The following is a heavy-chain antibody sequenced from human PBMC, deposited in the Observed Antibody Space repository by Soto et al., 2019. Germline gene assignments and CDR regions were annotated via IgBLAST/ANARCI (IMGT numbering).Heavy chain of an antibody. Sequence: EVLLVESGGGLVKPGGSLRLSCAASGFTFNNYNMNWVRQAPGRGLEWISSINRVSNSISYADSVKGRFTISRDNAKNSLYLQMGSLRAEDTGVYYCARDRLGSETYRRRLDYWGQGTLVSVSS. V-gene: IGHV3-21*01. CDR1: GFTFNNYN. J-gene: IGHJ4*02. D-gene: IGHD3-10*01. CDR3: ARDRLGSETYRRRLDY. CDR2: INRVSNSI.